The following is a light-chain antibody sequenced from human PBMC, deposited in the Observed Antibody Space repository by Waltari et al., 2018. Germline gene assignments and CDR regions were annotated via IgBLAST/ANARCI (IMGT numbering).Light chain of an antibody. V-gene: IGKV1-5*03. CDR2: KAS. CDR3: LQHNSYPFT. CDR1: QSISSW. Sequence: DIQMTQSPSTLSASVGDRVTITCRASQSISSWLAWYQQKPGKAPNLLIYKASTLESGVPSRFSASGSGTEFTLTISSLQPEDFATYYCLQHNSYPFTFGPGTKVDIK. J-gene: IGKJ3*01.